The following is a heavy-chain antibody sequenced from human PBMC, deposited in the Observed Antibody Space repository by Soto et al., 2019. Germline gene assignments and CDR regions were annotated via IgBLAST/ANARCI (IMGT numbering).Heavy chain of an antibody. Sequence: QLQLQESGPGLVKPSETLSLTCTVSGGSISSSSYYWGWIRQPPGKGLEWIGSIYYSGSTYYNPSLKSRVTISVDTSKNQFSLKLSSVTAADTAVYYCARPTTRYYGMDVWGQGTKVTV. V-gene: IGHV4-39*01. CDR1: GGSISSSSYY. D-gene: IGHD1-1*01. CDR2: IYYSGST. CDR3: ARPTTRYYGMDV. J-gene: IGHJ6*02.